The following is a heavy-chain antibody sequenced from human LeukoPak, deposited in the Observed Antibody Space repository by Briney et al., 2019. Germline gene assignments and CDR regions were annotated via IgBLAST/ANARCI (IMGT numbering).Heavy chain of an antibody. D-gene: IGHD5-18*01. J-gene: IGHJ4*02. CDR3: ARARDWAGYSYGFYY. Sequence: ASVKVSCKASGYTFTSYYMHWVRQAPGQGLEWMGIINPSGGSTSYAQKFQGRVTMTRDTSTSTVYMELSSVRSEDTAVYYCARARDWAGYSYGFYYWGQGTLVTVSS. V-gene: IGHV1-46*01. CDR2: INPSGGST. CDR1: GYTFTSYY.